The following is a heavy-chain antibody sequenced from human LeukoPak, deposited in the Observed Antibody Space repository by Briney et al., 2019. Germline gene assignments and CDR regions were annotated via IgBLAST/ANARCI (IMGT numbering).Heavy chain of an antibody. V-gene: IGHV3-66*01. CDR2: IYSGGST. CDR1: GFTVSSNY. Sequence: PGGSLRLSCAASGFTVSSNYMSWVRQASGKGLEWVSVIYSGGSTYYADSVKGRFTISRDNSKNTLYLQMNSLRAEDTAVYYCARDLVAVAGTDYWGQGTLVTVSS. J-gene: IGHJ4*02. D-gene: IGHD6-19*01. CDR3: ARDLVAVAGTDY.